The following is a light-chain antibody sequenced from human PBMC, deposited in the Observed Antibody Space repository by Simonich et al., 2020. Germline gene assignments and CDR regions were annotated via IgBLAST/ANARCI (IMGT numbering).Light chain of an antibody. Sequence: QSALTQPPSASGSPGQSVTISCTGTSSDVGGYNYVSWDQQHPGKAPKLMLYEVSKRPSGVPDRFSGSKSGNTASLTVSGLQAEDEADYYCSSYAGSNNVVFGGGTKLTVL. CDR1: SSDVGGYNY. J-gene: IGLJ2*01. CDR2: EVS. V-gene: IGLV2-8*01. CDR3: SSYAGSNNVV.